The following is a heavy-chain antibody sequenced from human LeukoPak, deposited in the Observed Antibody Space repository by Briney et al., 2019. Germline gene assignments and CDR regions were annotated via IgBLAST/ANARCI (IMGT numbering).Heavy chain of an antibody. CDR2: IKSKTDGGTT. CDR1: GFTFSNAW. J-gene: IGHJ3*02. CDR3: TTDSGSSGRANLGLDAFDI. D-gene: IGHD3-10*01. Sequence: GGSLRLFCAASGFTFSNAWMSWVRQAPGKGLEWVGRIKSKTDGGTTDYAAPVKGRFTISRDDSKNTLYLQMNSLKTEDTAVYYCTTDSGSSGRANLGLDAFDIWGQGTMVTVSS. V-gene: IGHV3-15*01.